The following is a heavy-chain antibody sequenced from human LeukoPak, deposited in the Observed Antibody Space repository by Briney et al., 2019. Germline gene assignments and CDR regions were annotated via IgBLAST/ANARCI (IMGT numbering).Heavy chain of an antibody. D-gene: IGHD3-3*01. Sequence: GGSLRLSCAASGFTFSSYAMHWVRQAPGKGLEWVAVISYDGSNKYYADSVKGRFTISRDNSKNTLYLQMNSLRAEDTAVYYCAQTSFGVVMKRQIGRDYWGQGTLVTVSS. J-gene: IGHJ4*02. V-gene: IGHV3-30-3*01. CDR1: GFTFSSYA. CDR3: AQTSFGVVMKRQIGRDY. CDR2: ISYDGSNK.